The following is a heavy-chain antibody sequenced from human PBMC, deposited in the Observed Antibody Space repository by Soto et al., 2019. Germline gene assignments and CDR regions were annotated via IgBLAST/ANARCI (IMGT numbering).Heavy chain of an antibody. V-gene: IGHV3-23*01. J-gene: IGHJ4*01. CDR2: ISGSGGST. CDR1: GLTFSSYS. Sequence: GGSLRLSCAASGLTFSSYSMIWVRTAPGKGLEWVSAISGSGGSTYYADSVKGRFTISRDNSKNTLYLQMNSLRAEDTAVYYCAKEGIAVAGSTFDYWGHGTLGTVA. D-gene: IGHD6-19*01. CDR3: AKEGIAVAGSTFDY.